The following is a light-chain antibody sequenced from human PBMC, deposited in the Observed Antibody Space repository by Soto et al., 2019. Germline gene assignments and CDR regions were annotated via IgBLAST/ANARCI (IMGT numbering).Light chain of an antibody. CDR3: QQYGSSPRT. Sequence: EIVLTQSPGTLSLSPGERATLSCRASQSVSSSYLAWYQQKPGQAPRFLIYGASSRATGIPDRFSGSGSGTDFTLTISRLEPEDFGVYYCQQYGSSPRTFGQGTKLEI. CDR1: QSVSSSY. J-gene: IGKJ2*01. V-gene: IGKV3-20*01. CDR2: GAS.